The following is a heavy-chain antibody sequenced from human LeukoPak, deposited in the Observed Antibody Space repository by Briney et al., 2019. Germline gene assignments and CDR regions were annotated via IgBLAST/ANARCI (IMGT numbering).Heavy chain of an antibody. CDR3: AREGKDDFWSGYYMMY. CDR1: GFTFSSYA. V-gene: IGHV3-23*01. D-gene: IGHD3-3*01. J-gene: IGHJ4*02. Sequence: GGSLRLSCAVSGFTFSSYAVTWVRQAPGKGLEWVAAISGTGGNTEYADSVKGRFTISRDNSKNTLYLQMNGLRAEDTAVYYCAREGKDDFWSGYYMMYWGQGTLVTVSS. CDR2: ISGTGGNT.